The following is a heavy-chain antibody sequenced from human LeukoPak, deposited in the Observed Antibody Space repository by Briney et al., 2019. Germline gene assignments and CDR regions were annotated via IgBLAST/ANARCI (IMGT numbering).Heavy chain of an antibody. CDR2: INHSGST. D-gene: IGHD3-10*01. CDR3: ARGPSSYYYGSGSYYNPKYYYYGMDV. CDR1: GGSFSGYY. Sequence: SETLSVTCAVYGGSFSGYYWSWIRQPPGKGLEWIGEINHSGSTNYNPSLKSRVTISVDTSKNQFSLKLSSVTAADTAVYYCARGPSSYYYGSGSYYNPKYYYYGMDVWGQGTTVTVSS. J-gene: IGHJ6*02. V-gene: IGHV4-34*01.